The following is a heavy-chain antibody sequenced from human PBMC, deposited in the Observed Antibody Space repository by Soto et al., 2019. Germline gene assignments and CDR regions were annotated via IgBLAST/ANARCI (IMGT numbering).Heavy chain of an antibody. V-gene: IGHV2-5*01. CDR1: GFSLSNTKMG. D-gene: IGHD5-12*01. CDR3: AHRSRVYSD. Sequence: SGPTLVNPTETLTLTCTVSGFSLSNTKMGVSWIRQPPGKALEWLAVIYWSDEKRYSPSLRSRLTITKDTSTNQVVLTMTNMDPVDTATYYCAHRSRVYSDWGQGTLVTVSS. J-gene: IGHJ4*02. CDR2: IYWSDEK.